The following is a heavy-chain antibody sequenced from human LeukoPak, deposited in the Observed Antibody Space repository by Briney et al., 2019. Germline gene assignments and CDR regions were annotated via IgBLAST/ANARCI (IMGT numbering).Heavy chain of an antibody. CDR3: AKYVTRDAMIVVVIGDAFDI. J-gene: IGHJ3*02. CDR1: GFTFSSYS. Sequence: GGSLRLSCAASGFTFSSYSMNWVRQAPGKGLEWVSYISSSSSTIYYADSVKGRFTISRDNAKNSLYLQMNSLRAEDTAVYYCAKYVTRDAMIVVVIGDAFDIWGQGTMVTVSS. D-gene: IGHD3-22*01. CDR2: ISSSSSTI. V-gene: IGHV3-48*01.